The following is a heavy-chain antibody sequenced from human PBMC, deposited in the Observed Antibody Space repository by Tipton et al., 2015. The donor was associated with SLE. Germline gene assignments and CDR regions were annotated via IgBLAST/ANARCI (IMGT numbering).Heavy chain of an antibody. CDR2: ISYDGSNK. CDR3: ARDVFRVAVAGTYFDY. CDR1: GFTVSSYA. J-gene: IGHJ4*02. V-gene: IGHV3-30*04. D-gene: IGHD6-19*01. Sequence: SLRLSCAASGFTVSSYAMHWVRQAPGKGLAWVAGISYDGSNKYYADSVKGRFTISRDNSKNTLYLQMNSLRAEDTAVYYCARDVFRVAVAGTYFDYWGQGTLVTVSS.